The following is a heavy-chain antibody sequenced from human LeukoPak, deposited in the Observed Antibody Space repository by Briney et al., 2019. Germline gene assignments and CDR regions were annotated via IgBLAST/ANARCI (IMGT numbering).Heavy chain of an antibody. CDR2: ISGSGGST. Sequence: GGSLRRSCAASGFTFSSYAMSWVRQAPGKGLEWVSAISGSGGSTYYADSVKGRFTISRDNSKNTLYLQMNSLRAEDTAVYYCAKDGNYDFWSGYWNYYFDYWGQGTLVTVSS. D-gene: IGHD3-3*01. CDR3: AKDGNYDFWSGYWNYYFDY. CDR1: GFTFSSYA. V-gene: IGHV3-23*01. J-gene: IGHJ4*02.